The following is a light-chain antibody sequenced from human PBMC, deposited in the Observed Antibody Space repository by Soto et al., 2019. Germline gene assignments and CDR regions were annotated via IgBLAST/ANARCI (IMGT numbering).Light chain of an antibody. J-gene: IGKJ4*01. Sequence: EIVLTQSPATLSLSPRERATLSCRASQSVTWYLAWYQQKPGQAPRLLIYDATNRATGIPARFSGSGSGTDITPTISSLEPEDFAVYYCQQRTNWLTFGGGTRVEI. CDR3: QQRTNWLT. CDR2: DAT. V-gene: IGKV3-11*01. CDR1: QSVTWY.